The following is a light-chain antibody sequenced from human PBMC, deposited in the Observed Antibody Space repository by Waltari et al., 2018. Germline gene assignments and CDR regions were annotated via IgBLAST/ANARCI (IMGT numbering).Light chain of an antibody. CDR1: SSHVGNYKR. CDR3: SSYAGSSKGV. V-gene: IGLV2-23*02. J-gene: IGLJ2*01. Sequence: QSALPQPASVSGSPGQSITIPCPCTSSHVGNYKRVSWYQQHPGKAPKLMIYAVSKRPSGVSDRFSGSKSGDMASLTISGLQPEDEAEYFCSSYAGSSKGVFGGGTKVTVL. CDR2: AVS.